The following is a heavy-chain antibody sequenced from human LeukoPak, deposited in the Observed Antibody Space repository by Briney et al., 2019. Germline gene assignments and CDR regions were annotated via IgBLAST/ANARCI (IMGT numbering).Heavy chain of an antibody. CDR2: INHSGST. CDR1: GGSFSGYY. J-gene: IGHJ6*02. D-gene: IGHD6-6*01. CDR3: ARQSSTHPVGYGMDV. V-gene: IGHV4-34*01. Sequence: QVQLQESGPRLVKPSETLSLTCAVYGGSFSGYYWSWIRQPPGKGLEWIGEINHSGSTNYNPSLKSRVTISVDTSKNQFSLKLSSVTAADTAVYYCARQSSTHPVGYGMDVWGQGTTVTVSS.